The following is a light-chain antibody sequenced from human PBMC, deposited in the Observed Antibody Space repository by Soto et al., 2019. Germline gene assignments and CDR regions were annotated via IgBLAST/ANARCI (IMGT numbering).Light chain of an antibody. V-gene: IGLV2-8*01. CDR3: RSYAGSNNVV. CDR2: EVS. J-gene: IGLJ2*01. Sequence: QSALTQPHSSSGSPGQSVTISCTGTSRDVGGYNYVSWYQQHPGKAPKLMIYEVSKRPSGVPDRFSGSKSGNTASLTVAGLQAEDEADYYCRSYAGSNNVVFGGGTKLTVL. CDR1: SRDVGGYNY.